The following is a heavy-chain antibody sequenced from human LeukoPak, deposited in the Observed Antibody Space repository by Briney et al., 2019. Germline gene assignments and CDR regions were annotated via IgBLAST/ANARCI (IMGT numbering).Heavy chain of an antibody. CDR1: GFTFSSYG. V-gene: IGHV3-30*02. J-gene: IGHJ4*02. D-gene: IGHD6-19*01. CDR3: AKDVGYNTGWTRFDY. Sequence: QAGGSLRLSCAASGFTFSSYGMHWVRQAPGKGLEWVAFIRYDGSNQYYADSVKGRFTISRDSSKNTLYLQMNSLRGDDTAVYYCAKDVGYNTGWTRFDYWGQGTLVTVSS. CDR2: IRYDGSNQ.